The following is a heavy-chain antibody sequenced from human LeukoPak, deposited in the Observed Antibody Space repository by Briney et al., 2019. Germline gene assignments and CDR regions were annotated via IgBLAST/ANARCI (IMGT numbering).Heavy chain of an antibody. Sequence: ASVKVSCKASGYTFNSYGISWVRQAPGQGLEWMGWISAYNGNTNYAQNFQGRVTMTTDTPTSTAYMDLGSLRSDDTAVYYCARDRSSLAVGDSRTSDYWGQGTLVTVSS. CDR2: ISAYNGNT. J-gene: IGHJ4*02. V-gene: IGHV1-18*01. D-gene: IGHD6-19*01. CDR3: ARDRSSLAVGDSRTSDY. CDR1: GYTFNSYG.